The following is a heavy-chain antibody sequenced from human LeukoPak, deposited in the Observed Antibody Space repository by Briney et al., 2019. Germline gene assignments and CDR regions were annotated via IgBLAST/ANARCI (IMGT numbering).Heavy chain of an antibody. D-gene: IGHD3-16*02. J-gene: IGHJ4*02. CDR3: ARLTFGGVIGFDY. CDR2: ISSSGSHM. V-gene: IGHV3-21*01. Sequence: GGSLRLSCAASGFTFSSYSMNWVRQAPGKGLEWVSSISSSGSHMYYADSVKGRFTITRDSAKNSLYLQMNSLRAEDTAVYYCARLTFGGVIGFDYWGQGTLVTVSS. CDR1: GFTFSSYS.